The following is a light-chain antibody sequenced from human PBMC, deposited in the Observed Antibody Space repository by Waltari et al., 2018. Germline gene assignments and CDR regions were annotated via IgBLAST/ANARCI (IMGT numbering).Light chain of an antibody. Sequence: DIQMTQSPSTLSASVGDRVIITCRASHSISSWLAWYQQKPGKTPKLLSYKASNLESGGPSRFSGNGSGTEFTLTISSLQPDDFATYYCQQYDTYWTFGQGTKVDIK. J-gene: IGKJ1*01. V-gene: IGKV1-5*03. CDR1: HSISSW. CDR3: QQYDTYWT. CDR2: KAS.